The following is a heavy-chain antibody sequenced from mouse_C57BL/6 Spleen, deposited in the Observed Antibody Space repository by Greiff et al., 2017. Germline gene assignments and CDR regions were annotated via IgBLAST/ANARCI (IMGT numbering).Heavy chain of an antibody. V-gene: IGHV1-36*01. CDR2: VYPYNGGT. CDR1: GFTFTDYY. D-gene: IGHD1-1*01. CDR3: ARDSITTVVASSFDY. J-gene: IGHJ2*01. Sequence: VQLQQSGPVLVKPGPSVKISCKASGFTFTDYYMHWVKQSHGKSLEWIGLVYPYNGGTSYNQKFKGKATLTVDTSSSTAYMELNSLTSEDSAVYYCARDSITTVVASSFDYWGQGTTLTVSS.